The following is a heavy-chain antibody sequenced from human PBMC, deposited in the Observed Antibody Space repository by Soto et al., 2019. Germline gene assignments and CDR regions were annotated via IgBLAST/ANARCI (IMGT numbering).Heavy chain of an antibody. V-gene: IGHV3-48*01. CDR3: AREPYCSGGSCYSFSREYYYYMDV. CDR1: GFTFSTYS. D-gene: IGHD2-15*01. J-gene: IGHJ6*03. Sequence: EVQLVESGGDLVQPGGSLRLSCAASGFTFSTYSMNWVRLAPGKGLEWISYISSGSTTIYYADSVRGRFTISRENANNSLYLQMNSLRAEDTAVYYCAREPYCSGGSCYSFSREYYYYMDVWGKGTTVTVSS. CDR2: ISSGSTTI.